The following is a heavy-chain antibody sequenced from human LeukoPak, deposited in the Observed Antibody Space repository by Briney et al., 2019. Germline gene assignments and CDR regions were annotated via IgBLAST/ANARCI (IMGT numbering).Heavy chain of an antibody. V-gene: IGHV3-30*04. J-gene: IGHJ5*02. Sequence: GRSLRLSCAASGFTFSSYAMLWVRQAPGKGLEWVAVISYDGSNKYYADSVKGRFTISRDNSKNTLYLQMNSLRAEDTAVYYCARDLTADILTGYYRNWFDPWGQGTLVTVSS. CDR1: GFTFSSYA. D-gene: IGHD3-9*01. CDR3: ARDLTADILTGYYRNWFDP. CDR2: ISYDGSNK.